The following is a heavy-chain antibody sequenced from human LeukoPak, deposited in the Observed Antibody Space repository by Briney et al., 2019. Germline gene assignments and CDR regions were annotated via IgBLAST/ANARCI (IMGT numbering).Heavy chain of an antibody. CDR1: GFTFSSYG. Sequence: GGSLRLSCAASGFTFSSYGMHWVRQAPGKGLEWVAVIWYDGSNKYYADSVKGRFTISRDNSKNTLYLQMNSLRAEDTAVYYCAKGRDSGGYQPFDYWGQGTLVTVSS. CDR3: AKGRDSGGYQPFDY. J-gene: IGHJ4*02. D-gene: IGHD1-26*01. V-gene: IGHV3-33*06. CDR2: IWYDGSNK.